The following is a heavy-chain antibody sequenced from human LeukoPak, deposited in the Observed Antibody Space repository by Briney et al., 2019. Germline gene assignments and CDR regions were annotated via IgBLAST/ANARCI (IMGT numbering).Heavy chain of an antibody. CDR2: INAGNGNT. J-gene: IGHJ4*02. CDR3: ARGRITIFGVVRPPFDY. D-gene: IGHD3-3*01. V-gene: IGHV1-3*01. CDR1: GYTFTSYD. Sequence: ASVKVSCKASGYTFTSYDINWVRQATGQRLEWMGWINAGNGNTKYSQKFQGRVTITRDTSASTAYMELSSLRSEDTAVYYCARGRITIFGVVRPPFDYWGQGTLVTVSS.